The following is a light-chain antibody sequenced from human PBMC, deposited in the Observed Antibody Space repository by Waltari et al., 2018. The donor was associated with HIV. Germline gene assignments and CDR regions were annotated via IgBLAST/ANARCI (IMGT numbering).Light chain of an antibody. J-gene: IGLJ2*01. CDR2: DKD. V-gene: IGLV1-51*01. Sequence: QFVLTQPPSLSAAAGQKVTISCSGSSSNIETNFVCWYQQLPGAAPRLLIYDKDKRPSGIPGRFSGSKSGTSATLGITGLQTGDEADYYCAAWDNSLYSEVFGGGTKLTAL. CDR1: SSNIETNF. CDR3: AAWDNSLYSEV.